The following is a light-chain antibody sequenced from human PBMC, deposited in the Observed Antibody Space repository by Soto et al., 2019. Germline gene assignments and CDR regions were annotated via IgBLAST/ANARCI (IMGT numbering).Light chain of an antibody. J-gene: IGKJ5*01. CDR2: GAS. Sequence: EIVMTQSPGTLSVSPGERATLSCRASQNVFSNVAWYQQRPGQPPRLLISGASTRATGVSARFSASGSGTDFTLTITSLQSEDFATYYCQQLHDYPITFGQGTRLEI. V-gene: IGKV3-15*01. CDR1: QNVFSN. CDR3: QQLHDYPIT.